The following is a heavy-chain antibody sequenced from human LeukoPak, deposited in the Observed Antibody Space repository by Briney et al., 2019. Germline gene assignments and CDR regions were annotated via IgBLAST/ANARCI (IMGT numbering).Heavy chain of an antibody. Sequence: GGSLRLSCAASGFTFSSYDMHWVRQATGKGLEWVSAIGTAGDAYYPGSVKGRFTISRENAKNSLYLQMNSLRAEDTAVYYCARDEGYSSDFDYWGQGTLVTVSS. CDR2: IGTAGDA. D-gene: IGHD6-19*01. CDR3: ARDEGYSSDFDY. V-gene: IGHV3-13*01. CDR1: GFTFSSYD. J-gene: IGHJ4*02.